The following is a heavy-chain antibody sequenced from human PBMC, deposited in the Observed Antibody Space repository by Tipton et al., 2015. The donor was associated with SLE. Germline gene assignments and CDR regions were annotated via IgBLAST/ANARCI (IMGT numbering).Heavy chain of an antibody. V-gene: IGHV3-7*01. CDR3: ASPSYYGSGSYRSYWYFDL. D-gene: IGHD3-10*01. J-gene: IGHJ2*01. CDR2: IKQDGSEK. CDR1: GFTFSSYW. Sequence: SLRLPCAASGFTFSSYWMSWVRQAPGKGLEWVANIKQDGSEKYYVDSVKGRLTISRDNAKNSLYLQMNSLRAEDTAVYYCASPSYYGSGSYRSYWYFDLWSRGTLIIVSS.